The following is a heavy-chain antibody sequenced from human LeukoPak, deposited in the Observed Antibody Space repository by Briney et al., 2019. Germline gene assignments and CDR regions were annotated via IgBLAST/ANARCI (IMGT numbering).Heavy chain of an antibody. CDR3: ARGKKRRSTDPNWFDP. CDR2: MNPNSGNT. J-gene: IGHJ5*02. V-gene: IGHV1-8*01. Sequence: ASVKVSCKASGYTFTSYDINWVRQATGQGLEWMGWMNPNSGNTGYAQKFQGRVTMTRNTSISTAYVELSSLRSEDTAVYYCARGKKRRSTDPNWFDPWGQGTLVTVSS. D-gene: IGHD5-24*01. CDR1: GYTFTSYD.